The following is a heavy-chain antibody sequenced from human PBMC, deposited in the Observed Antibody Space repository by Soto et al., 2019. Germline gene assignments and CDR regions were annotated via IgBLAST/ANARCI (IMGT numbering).Heavy chain of an antibody. CDR2: IGGRGNSA. V-gene: IGHV3-23*01. Sequence: GGSQILSGAASGSLFTAYSMNWVRQAPGKGLEWVSVIGGRGNSAYYADSVQGRFTISRDNSKNTLSLQMSSLTADDTAIYYCVREGRGSVDCWGRGTMVTVSS. D-gene: IGHD5-12*01. J-gene: IGHJ3*01. CDR3: VREGRGSVDC. CDR1: GSLFTAYS.